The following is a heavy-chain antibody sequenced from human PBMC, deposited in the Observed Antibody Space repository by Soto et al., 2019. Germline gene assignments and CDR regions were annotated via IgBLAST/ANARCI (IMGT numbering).Heavy chain of an antibody. CDR2: IYTSGST. D-gene: IGHD3-10*01. J-gene: IGHJ6*02. CDR3: ARENYYGSGSYYYYYYYGMDV. CDR1: GGSISSYY. V-gene: IGHV4-4*07. Sequence: SETLSLTCTVSGGSISSYYWSWIRQPAGKGLEWIGRIYTSGSTNYNPSLKSRVTMSVDTSKNQFSLKLSSVTAADTAVYYCARENYYGSGSYYYYYYYGMDVWGQGTTVTV.